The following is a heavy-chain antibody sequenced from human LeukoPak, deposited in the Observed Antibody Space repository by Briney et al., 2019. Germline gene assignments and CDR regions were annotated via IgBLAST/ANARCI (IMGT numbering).Heavy chain of an antibody. Sequence: GGSLRLSCAASGFTVSSNYMSWVRQAPGKGLEWVSVIYSGGSTYYADSVKGRFTISRHNSKNTLYLQMNSLRAEDTAVYYCASAEKAAAGCYYGMDVWGQGTTVTVSS. J-gene: IGHJ6*02. CDR1: GFTVSSNY. CDR3: ASAEKAAAGCYYGMDV. CDR2: IYSGGST. D-gene: IGHD6-13*01. V-gene: IGHV3-53*04.